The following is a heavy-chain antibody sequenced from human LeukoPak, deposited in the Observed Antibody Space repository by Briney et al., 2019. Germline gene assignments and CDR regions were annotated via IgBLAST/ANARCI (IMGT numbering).Heavy chain of an antibody. CDR3: ARYDVWGSYRAFDY. Sequence: AETLSLTCAVYGGSFSGYYWSWISQPPGKGLEWIGEINHSGSTNYNPSLKSRVTISVDTSKNQFSLKLSSVTAADTAVYYCARYDVWGSYRAFDYWGQGTLVTVFS. D-gene: IGHD3-16*02. J-gene: IGHJ4*02. CDR1: GGSFSGYY. V-gene: IGHV4-34*01. CDR2: INHSGST.